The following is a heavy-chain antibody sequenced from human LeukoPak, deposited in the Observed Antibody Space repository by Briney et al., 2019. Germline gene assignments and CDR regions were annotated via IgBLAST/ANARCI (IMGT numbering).Heavy chain of an antibody. V-gene: IGHV4-34*01. Sequence: SETLSLTCAVYGGSFSGYYWSWIRQPPGKGLEWIGEINHSGRTNYNPSLKSRVTMSVDTSRNQFSLKLSSVTAADTAVYYCARQESSNWDWGQGTLVTVSS. CDR3: ARQESSNWD. CDR1: GGSFSGYY. D-gene: IGHD4-11*01. CDR2: INHSGRT. J-gene: IGHJ4*02.